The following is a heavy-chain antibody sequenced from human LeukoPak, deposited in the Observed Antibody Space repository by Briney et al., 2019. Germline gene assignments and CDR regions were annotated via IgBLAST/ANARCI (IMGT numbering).Heavy chain of an antibody. Sequence: GASVKVSCKASGYTFTGYYMHWVRQAPGQGLEWMGWINPNSGGTNYAQKFQGRVTMTRDTSISTAYMDLSRLRSDDTAVYYCARGVYIAAAQYGYWGQGTLVTVSS. J-gene: IGHJ4*02. CDR3: ARGVYIAAAQYGY. CDR1: GYTFTGYY. D-gene: IGHD6-13*01. CDR2: INPNSGGT. V-gene: IGHV1-2*02.